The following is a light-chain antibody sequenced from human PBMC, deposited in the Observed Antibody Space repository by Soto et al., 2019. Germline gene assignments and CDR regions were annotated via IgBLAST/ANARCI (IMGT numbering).Light chain of an antibody. CDR3: SSYAGSYNPPYV. CDR2: EVN. CDR1: SSDVGGFNY. V-gene: IGLV2-8*01. J-gene: IGLJ1*01. Sequence: QPVLTQPPSASGSPGQSVTISCTETSSDVGGFNYVSWHQQHPGKAPKLILYEVNKRPSGVPDRFSGSKSGNTASLTVSGLQAEDEADYYCSSYAGSYNPPYVFGTGTKLTVL.